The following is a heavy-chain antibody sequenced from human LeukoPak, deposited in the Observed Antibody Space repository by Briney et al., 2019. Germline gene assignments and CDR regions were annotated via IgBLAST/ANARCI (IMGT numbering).Heavy chain of an antibody. V-gene: IGHV3-23*01. D-gene: IGHD1-26*01. J-gene: IGHJ5*02. CDR2: ISGSGGST. CDR1: GFTFSNYA. Sequence: GGSLRLSCAASGFTFSNYAMNWVRQAPGKGLEWVSAISGSGGSTYYADSVKGRFTISRDNSKNTPYLQMNTLRAEDTAVYYCAKGDNSGSYNWFDPWGQGTLVTVSS. CDR3: AKGDNSGSYNWFDP.